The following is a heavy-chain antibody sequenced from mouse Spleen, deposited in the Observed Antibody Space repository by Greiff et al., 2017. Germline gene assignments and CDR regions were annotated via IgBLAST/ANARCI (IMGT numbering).Heavy chain of an antibody. CDR3: ARDYYGSSLYAMDY. CDR2: IDPSDSYT. CDR1: GYTFTSYW. V-gene: IGHV1-59*01. D-gene: IGHD1-1*01. J-gene: IGHJ4*01. Sequence: QVQLQQSGAELVRPGTSVKLSCKASGYTFTSYWMHWVKQRPGQGLEWIGVIDPSDSYTNYNQKFKGKATLTVDTSSSTAYMQLSSLTSEDSAVYYCARDYYGSSLYAMDYWGQGTSVTVSS.